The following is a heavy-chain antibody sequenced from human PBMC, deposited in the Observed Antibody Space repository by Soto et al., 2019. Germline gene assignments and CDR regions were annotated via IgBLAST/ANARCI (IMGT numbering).Heavy chain of an antibody. CDR2: IWYDGSNK. V-gene: IGHV3-33*01. CDR1: GFTFSSYG. CDR3: CRHDAFDI. J-gene: IGHJ3*02. Sequence: QVQLVESGGGVVQPGRSLRLSCAASGFTFSSYGMHWVRQAPGKGLEWVAVIWYDGSNKYYADSVKGRFTISRDNSKNTLYLQMNSRRAVDTAVYYCCRHDAFDIWGQGTMVSVSS.